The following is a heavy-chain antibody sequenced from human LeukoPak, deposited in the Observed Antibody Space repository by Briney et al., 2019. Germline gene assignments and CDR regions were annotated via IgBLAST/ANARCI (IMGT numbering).Heavy chain of an antibody. CDR1: GYAISSGYY. D-gene: IGHD6-13*01. Sequence: KTSETLSLTCTVSGYAISSGYYWGWIRQPPGKGLEWIGSIYHSGSTYYNPSLKSRVTISVDTSKNQFSLKLSSVTAADTAVYYCARRQQRGDPYYGMDVWGQGTKVTVSS. CDR3: ARRQQRGDPYYGMDV. CDR2: IYHSGST. J-gene: IGHJ6*02. V-gene: IGHV4-38-2*02.